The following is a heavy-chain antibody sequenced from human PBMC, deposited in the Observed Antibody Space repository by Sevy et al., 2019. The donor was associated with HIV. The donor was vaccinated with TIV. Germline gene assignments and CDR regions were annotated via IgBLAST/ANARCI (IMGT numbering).Heavy chain of an antibody. D-gene: IGHD6-13*01. V-gene: IGHV3-30-3*01. J-gene: IGHJ4*02. Sequence: GGSLRLSCAASGFTVSRYAMHWVRQAPGKGLEWVAVISYDGSNKYYADSVKGRFTISRDNSKNTLYLQMNSLRAEDTAVYYCASMGIAAAWSYWGQGTLVTVSS. CDR2: ISYDGSNK. CDR3: ASMGIAAAWSY. CDR1: GFTVSRYA.